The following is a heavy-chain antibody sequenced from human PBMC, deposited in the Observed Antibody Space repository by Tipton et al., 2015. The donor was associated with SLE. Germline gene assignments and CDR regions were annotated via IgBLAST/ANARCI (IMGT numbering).Heavy chain of an antibody. CDR2: IYTSGST. D-gene: IGHD3-10*01. CDR3: AKDIYGSGPRNAFDI. CDR1: GGSISSGSYY. J-gene: IGHJ3*02. Sequence: TLSLTCTVSGGSISSGSYYWSWIRQPAGKGLEWIGRIYTSGSTNYNPSLKSRVTISVDTSKNQFSLKLSSVTAADTAVYYCAKDIYGSGPRNAFDIWGQGTMVTVSS. V-gene: IGHV4-61*02.